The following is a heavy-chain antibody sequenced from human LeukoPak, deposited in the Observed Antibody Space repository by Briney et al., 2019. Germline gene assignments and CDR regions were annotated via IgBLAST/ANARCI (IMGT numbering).Heavy chain of an antibody. J-gene: IGHJ6*03. CDR2: ISGSGGST. CDR3: AKANQDIVVVVAALPDYYYYMDV. Sequence: GGSLRLSCAASGFTISSHAMSWVRQAPGKGLEWVSAISGSGGSTYYADSVKGRFTISRDNSKNTLYLQMNSLRAEDTAVYYCAKANQDIVVVVAALPDYYYYMDVWGKGTTVTVSS. D-gene: IGHD2-15*01. V-gene: IGHV3-23*01. CDR1: GFTISSHA.